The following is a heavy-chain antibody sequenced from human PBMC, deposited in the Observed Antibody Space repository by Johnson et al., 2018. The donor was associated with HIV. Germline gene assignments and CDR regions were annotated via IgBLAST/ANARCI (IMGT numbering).Heavy chain of an antibody. Sequence: QVQLVESGGGVVQPGRSLRLSCAASGFTFSSYAMHWVRQAPGKGLEWVAVISYDGSNKYYADSVKGRFTISRDNSKNTLYLQMNSLRAEDTAVYYCAKGLGGAVDIWGQGT. J-gene: IGHJ3*02. CDR1: GFTFSSYA. CDR2: ISYDGSNK. V-gene: IGHV3-30-3*01. CDR3: AKGLGGAVDI. D-gene: IGHD3-10*01.